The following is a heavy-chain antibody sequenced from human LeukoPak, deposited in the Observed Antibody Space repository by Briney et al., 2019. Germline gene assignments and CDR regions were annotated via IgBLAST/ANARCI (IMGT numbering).Heavy chain of an antibody. D-gene: IGHD6-13*01. J-gene: IGHJ4*02. CDR3: ARGLENSWYTTGALAAY. CDR1: GYTFTNYD. V-gene: IGHV1-8*01. Sequence: ASVKVSCKTSGYTFTNYDIIWVRQATGQGLEWMGWMNPNSGNTVHAQKFQGRVAMTRNTSISTAHLEVTSLRSEDTAVYSCARGLENSWYTTGALAAYWGQGTLVTVSS. CDR2: MNPNSGNT.